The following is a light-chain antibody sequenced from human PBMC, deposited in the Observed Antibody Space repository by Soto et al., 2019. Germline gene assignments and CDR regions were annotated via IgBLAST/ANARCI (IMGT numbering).Light chain of an antibody. J-gene: IGLJ3*02. CDR1: SSDVGGYKS. CDR3: CSYAGSYSWV. V-gene: IGLV2-11*01. CDR2: DVS. Sequence: QSALTQPRSVSGSPGQSVTISCTGTSSDVGGYKSVSWYQHHPGKAPKLIISDVSQRPSGVPNRFSASKSGNTASLTISGLQADDESDYYCCSYAGSYSWVFGGGTKLTVL.